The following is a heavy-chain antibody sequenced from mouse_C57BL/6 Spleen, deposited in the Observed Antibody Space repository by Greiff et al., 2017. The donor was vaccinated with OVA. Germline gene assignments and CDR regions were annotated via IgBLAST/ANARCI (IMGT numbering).Heavy chain of an antibody. Sequence: VQLKQSGPELVKPGASVKISCKASGYSFTGYYMNWVKQSPEKSLEWIGEINPSTGGTPYNQKFKAKATLTVDNSSSTAYMQLKSLTSEDSAVYYCARRGITTVVATFHWYFDVWGTGTTVTVSS. CDR1: GYSFTGYY. V-gene: IGHV1-42*01. J-gene: IGHJ1*03. CDR2: INPSTGGT. D-gene: IGHD1-1*01. CDR3: ARRGITTVVATFHWYFDV.